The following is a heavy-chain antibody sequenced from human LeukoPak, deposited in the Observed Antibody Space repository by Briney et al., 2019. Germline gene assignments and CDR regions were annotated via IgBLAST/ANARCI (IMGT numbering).Heavy chain of an antibody. V-gene: IGHV4-34*01. CDR1: GGSFSGYY. D-gene: IGHD3-10*01. J-gene: IGHJ4*02. CDR2: INHSGST. CDR3: ARGLIRYYSGSGTSGNFDY. Sequence: SETLSLTRAVYGGSFSGYYWSWIRQPPGKGLEWIGEINHSGSTNYNPSLKSRVTISVDTSKNQFSLKLTSVTAADTAVYYCARGLIRYYSGSGTSGNFDYWGQGTLVTVSS.